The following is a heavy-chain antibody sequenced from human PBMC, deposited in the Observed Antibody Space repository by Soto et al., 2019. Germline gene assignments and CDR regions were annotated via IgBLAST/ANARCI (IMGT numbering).Heavy chain of an antibody. CDR2: ISSSSGTI. J-gene: IGHJ4*02. Sequence: QVQLVESGGGLVKPGGSLRLSCAASGFTFSDYYMTWIRQAPGSGLEWVSYISSSSGTISYANSVKGRFTISRDNAQNSPYLQMTSLRAEDTAVYYCARGTYRSKTDFDYWGQGTLVTVSS. CDR1: GFTFSDYY. CDR3: ARGTYRSKTDFDY. V-gene: IGHV3-11*04. D-gene: IGHD6-13*01.